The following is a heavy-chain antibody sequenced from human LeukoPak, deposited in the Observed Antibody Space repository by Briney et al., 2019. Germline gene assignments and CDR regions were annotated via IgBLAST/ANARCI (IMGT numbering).Heavy chain of an antibody. D-gene: IGHD3-10*01. CDR3: ARHSNYGSGSYYRYWFDP. Sequence: SETLSLTCTVSGGSISSYYWSWIRQPPGKGLEWIGYIYYSGSTNYNPSLKRRVTISVDTSKNQFSLKLSSVTAADTAVYYCARHSNYGSGSYYRYWFDPWGQGTLVTVSS. CDR2: IYYSGST. V-gene: IGHV4-59*08. CDR1: GGSISSYY. J-gene: IGHJ5*02.